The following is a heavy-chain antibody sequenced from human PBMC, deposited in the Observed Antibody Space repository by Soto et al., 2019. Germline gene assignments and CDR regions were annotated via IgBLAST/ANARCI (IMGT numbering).Heavy chain of an antibody. CDR2: IWYDGSNN. CDR1: GFTFSSHG. CDR3: VRYGGVAACTNAFDV. V-gene: IGHV3-33*01. J-gene: IGHJ3*01. Sequence: QVQLVESGGGVVQPGRSLRLSCAASGFTFSSHGMHWVRQAPGKGLEWVAVIWYDGSNNYYADSVKGRFTISRDNSKSTLFLQMNSLRAEDTAVYYCVRYGGVAACTNAFDVWGQGAMVTVSS. D-gene: IGHD6-13*01.